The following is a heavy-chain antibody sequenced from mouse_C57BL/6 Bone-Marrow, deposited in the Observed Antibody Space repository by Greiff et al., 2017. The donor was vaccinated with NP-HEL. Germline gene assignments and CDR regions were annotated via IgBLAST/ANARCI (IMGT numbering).Heavy chain of an antibody. CDR1: GYSFTGYY. Sequence: VHVKQSGPELVKPGASVKISCKASGYSFTGYYMNWVKQSPEKSLEWIGEINPSTGGTTYNRKFKAKATLTVDKSSSTAYMQLKSLTSEDSAVYYCARNYGSNYDYWGQGTTLTVSS. CDR2: INPSTGGT. D-gene: IGHD1-1*01. J-gene: IGHJ2*01. CDR3: ARNYGSNYDY. V-gene: IGHV1-42*01.